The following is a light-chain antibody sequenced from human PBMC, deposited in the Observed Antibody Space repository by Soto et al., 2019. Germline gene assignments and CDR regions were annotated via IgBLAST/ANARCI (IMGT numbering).Light chain of an antibody. CDR3: QQTFSPPLI. V-gene: IGKV1-39*01. J-gene: IGKJ4*01. Sequence: DIQVTQSPSSLSASVGDRVTMSCRASLDIGTFLSWYQMKPGKAARLLIFSAFSLQSGVSSRFSGSGSATHFTLTIRNLQPEDFATYFCQQTFSPPLIFGGGTNVDI. CDR1: LDIGTF. CDR2: SAF.